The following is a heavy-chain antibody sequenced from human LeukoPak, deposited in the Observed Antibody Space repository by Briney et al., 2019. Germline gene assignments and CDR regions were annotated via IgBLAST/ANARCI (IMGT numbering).Heavy chain of an antibody. CDR2: IWYDGSNK. V-gene: IGHV3-33*01. D-gene: IGHD3-22*01. CDR3: ARAHYDSSGYCDY. Sequence: GRSLRLSCAASGFTLSSYGMHWVRQAPGKGLEWVAVIWYDGSNKYYADSVKGRFTISRDNSKNTLYLQMSSLRAEDTAVYYCARAHYDSSGYCDYWGQGTLVTVSS. CDR1: GFTLSSYG. J-gene: IGHJ4*02.